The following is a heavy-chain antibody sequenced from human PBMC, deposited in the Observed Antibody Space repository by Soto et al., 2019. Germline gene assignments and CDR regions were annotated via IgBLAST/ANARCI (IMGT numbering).Heavy chain of an antibody. D-gene: IGHD3-22*01. CDR3: ARHYYDSYAFDI. J-gene: IGHJ3*02. CDR1: GGSISSSSYY. Sequence: QLQLQESGPGLVKPSETLSLTCTVSGGSISSSSYYWGWIRQPPGKGLEWIGSIYYSGSTYYNPSLKSRVTISVDTSKNQFSLKLSSVTAADTAVYYCARHYYDSYAFDIWGQGTMVTVSS. V-gene: IGHV4-39*01. CDR2: IYYSGST.